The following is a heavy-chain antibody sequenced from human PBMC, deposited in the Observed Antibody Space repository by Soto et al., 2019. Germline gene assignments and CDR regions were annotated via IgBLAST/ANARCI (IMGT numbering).Heavy chain of an antibody. J-gene: IGHJ3*02. Sequence: QVQLQESGPGLVKPSETLSLTCTVSGGSISSYYWSWIRQPPGKGLEWIGYIYYSGSTNYNPSLKSRVTISVDTSKNQFSLKLSSVTAADTTVYYCARQQWLVLNAFDIWGQGTMVTVSS. D-gene: IGHD6-19*01. V-gene: IGHV4-59*01. CDR3: ARQQWLVLNAFDI. CDR2: IYYSGST. CDR1: GGSISSYY.